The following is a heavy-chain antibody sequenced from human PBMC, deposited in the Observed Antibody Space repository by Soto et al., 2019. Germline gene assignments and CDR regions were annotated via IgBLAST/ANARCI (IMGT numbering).Heavy chain of an antibody. V-gene: IGHV1-69*12. CDR2: IIPIFGTA. CDR3: ARPVPAAGYYYGMDV. J-gene: IGHJ6*02. CDR1: GGTFSSYA. D-gene: IGHD2-2*01. Sequence: QVQLVQSGAEVKKPGSSVKVSCKASGGTFSSYAVSWVRQAPGQGLEWMGGIIPIFGTADYAQKFQGRVTITADESTSKAYMELSSLRSEDTAVYYCARPVPAAGYYYGMDVWGQGTTVTVSS.